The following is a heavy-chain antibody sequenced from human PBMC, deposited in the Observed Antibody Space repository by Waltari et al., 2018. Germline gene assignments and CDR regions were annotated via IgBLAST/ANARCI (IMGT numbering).Heavy chain of an antibody. CDR1: GYTFIDYF. J-gene: IGHJ4*02. D-gene: IGHD3-10*01. V-gene: IGHV1-69-2*01. CDR2: IDPEDGET. CDR3: APLPGGSGQTFDY. Sequence: EVQLVQSGAEVQKPGATVNISCKASGYTFIDYFRHWVQQAPGKGLEWVGRIDPEDGETVYAEKFQGRVTITADTSTDTSYLELSSLRSDDTAVYYCAPLPGGSGQTFDYWGQGTLLTVSS.